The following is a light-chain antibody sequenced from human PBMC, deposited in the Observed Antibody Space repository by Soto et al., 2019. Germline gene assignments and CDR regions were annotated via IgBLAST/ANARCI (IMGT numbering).Light chain of an antibody. CDR1: QSVSVD. V-gene: IGKV3-15*01. J-gene: IGKJ1*01. Sequence: EIVMTQSPATLSVSRGERVTLSCRASQSVSVDLAWYQQRPGQAPRLLIYGASTRATGIPVRFSGSGSGTEFSLTISSLQSEDFAFYYCQQYNNWPPWTFGQGTKVDIK. CDR3: QQYNNWPPWT. CDR2: GAS.